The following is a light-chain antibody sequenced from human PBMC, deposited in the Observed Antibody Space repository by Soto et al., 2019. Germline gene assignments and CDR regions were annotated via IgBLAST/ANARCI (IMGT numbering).Light chain of an antibody. CDR1: SSDVGAYNS. Sequence: QSALAQPASVSGSPGQSITISCTGTSSDVGAYNSVSWYQQHPHRAPQVIIYKGTQRPSGVSNRFSGSTSGNAASLIISALQTDDEADYFCCSSAPESTYVCGTGTKLTVL. CDR2: KGT. J-gene: IGLJ1*01. CDR3: CSSAPESTYV. V-gene: IGLV2-23*01.